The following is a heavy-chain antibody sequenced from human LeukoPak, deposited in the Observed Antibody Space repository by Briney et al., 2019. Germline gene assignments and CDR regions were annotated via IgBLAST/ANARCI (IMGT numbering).Heavy chain of an antibody. CDR3: ARGSVTADY. CDR1: GFTFSSYS. V-gene: IGHV3-21*01. D-gene: IGHD2-21*02. Sequence: PGGSLRLPCSASGFTFSSYSMNWVRQAPGKGLEWVSSITSKSSYKYYADSVKGRFTISRDNAKSSLYLQMNSLRAEDTAVYYCARGSVTADYWGQGTLVTASS. CDR2: ITSKSSYK. J-gene: IGHJ4*02.